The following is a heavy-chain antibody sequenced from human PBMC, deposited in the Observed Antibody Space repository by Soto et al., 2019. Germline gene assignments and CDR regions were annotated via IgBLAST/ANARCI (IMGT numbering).Heavy chain of an antibody. Sequence: GGSLRLSXAYSGFSFSCCAMGCGRLXPGKGLEWVAVLSIGCSTHYADSVWGLFTISRDNSKNTLSLQMNSLTAEDTAVYFCAKRRGAGGHFYYWGQGALVTVSS. CDR3: AKRRGAGGHFYY. D-gene: IGHD2-15*01. J-gene: IGHJ4*02. CDR1: GFSFSCCA. V-gene: IGHV3-23*01. CDR2: LSIGCST.